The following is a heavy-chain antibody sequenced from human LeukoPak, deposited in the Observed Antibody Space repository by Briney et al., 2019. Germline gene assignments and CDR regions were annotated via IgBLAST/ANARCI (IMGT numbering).Heavy chain of an antibody. CDR3: ARRKPTSGAQYWFDP. Sequence: GASVKVSCKASGYTFTSYDINWVRQATGQGLEWMGWMNPNSGNTGYAQEFQGRVTMTRDTSISTAHMELSSLTSEDTAVYYCARRKPTSGAQYWFDPWGQGTLVTVSS. D-gene: IGHD3-10*01. CDR1: GYTFTSYD. J-gene: IGHJ5*02. CDR2: MNPNSGNT. V-gene: IGHV1-8*01.